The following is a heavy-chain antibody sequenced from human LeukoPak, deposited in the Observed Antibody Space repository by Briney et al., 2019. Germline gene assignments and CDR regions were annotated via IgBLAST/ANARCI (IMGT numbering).Heavy chain of an antibody. CDR3: ARLLGDSSGYYWGFDY. V-gene: IGHV1-2*02. CDR1: GYTFTGSY. CDR2: INPDSGGT. J-gene: IGHJ4*02. Sequence: ASVKVSCKASGYTFTGSYMHWVRQAPGQGLEWMGWINPDSGGTNYAQKFQGRVTMTRDTSISTAYMELSRLRSDDTAVYYCARLLGDSSGYYWGFDYWGQGTLVTVSS. D-gene: IGHD3-22*01.